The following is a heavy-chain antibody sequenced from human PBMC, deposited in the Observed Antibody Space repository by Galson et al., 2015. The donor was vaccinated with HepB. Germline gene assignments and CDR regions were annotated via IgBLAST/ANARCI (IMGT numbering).Heavy chain of an antibody. D-gene: IGHD2/OR15-2a*01. Sequence: SLRLSCAASGFTFSRSWMHWVRQSPGKGLVWVSRINPDGSRTSYADSVKGRVTISRDNDRNTLHLQLDSPTDEDKALYFCVSTDWGAPYFWGQGTLVTVSS. CDR3: VSTDWGAPYF. V-gene: IGHV3-74*01. CDR1: GFTFSRSW. J-gene: IGHJ4*02. CDR2: INPDGSRT.